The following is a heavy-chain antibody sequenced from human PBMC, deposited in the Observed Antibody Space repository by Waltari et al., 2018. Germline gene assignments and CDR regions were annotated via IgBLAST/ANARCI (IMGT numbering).Heavy chain of an antibody. J-gene: IGHJ4*02. D-gene: IGHD1-26*01. V-gene: IGHV1-3*01. Sequence: QVHLVQSGAEVKKPGASVKVSCKASGYTFTGYAILWVRQAPGQRLEWMGWINAGDGNTKYSQKFQDIVTSTRDTSATTAYMDLSSLRSEDTAVYYCARHSSGSYYRMIDYWGQGTLVTVSS. CDR1: GYTFTGYA. CDR3: ARHSSGSYYRMIDY. CDR2: INAGDGNT.